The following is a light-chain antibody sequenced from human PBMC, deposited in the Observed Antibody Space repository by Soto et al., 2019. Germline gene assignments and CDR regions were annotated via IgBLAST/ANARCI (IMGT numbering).Light chain of an antibody. CDR1: SSDVGAYNY. CDR2: DVS. Sequence: QSALTQPRSVSGSPGQSVTISCTGTSSDVGAYNYVSWYQRHAGKGPKLIIHDVSARPSWVPDRFSASKSGNTASLTSSGPQTEDEADYYCSSYAGNYVYVFGSGTKVTVL. CDR3: SSYAGNYVYV. V-gene: IGLV2-11*01. J-gene: IGLJ1*01.